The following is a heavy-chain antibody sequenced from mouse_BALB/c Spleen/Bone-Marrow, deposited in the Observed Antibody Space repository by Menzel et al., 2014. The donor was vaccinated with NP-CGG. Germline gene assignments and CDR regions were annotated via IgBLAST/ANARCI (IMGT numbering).Heavy chain of an antibody. CDR2: IDPSDSYT. V-gene: IGHV1-69*02. D-gene: IGHD1-1*01. Sequence: QVQLKQSGAELVKPGASVKLSCKASGYTFTSYWMHWVKQRPGQGLEWIGAIDPSDSYTNYNQKFKGKATLTVDKSSSTAYMQLSSLTSEDSAVYYCARDSITTVVATDYWGQGTTLTVSS. J-gene: IGHJ2*01. CDR1: GYTFTSYW. CDR3: ARDSITTVVATDY.